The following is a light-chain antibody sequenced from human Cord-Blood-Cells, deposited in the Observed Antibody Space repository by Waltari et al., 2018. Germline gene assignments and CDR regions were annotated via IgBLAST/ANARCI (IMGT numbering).Light chain of an antibody. V-gene: IGKV1-39*01. CDR1: QSISSY. CDR2: AAS. Sequence: DIQMTQSSSSLSASVGDRVTIACQASQSISSYLNWYQQKPGKAPKLLIYAASSLQSGVPSRFSGSGSGTDFTLTISSLQPEDFATYYCQQSYSTPQLTFGGGTKVEIK. CDR3: QQSYSTPQLT. J-gene: IGKJ4*01.